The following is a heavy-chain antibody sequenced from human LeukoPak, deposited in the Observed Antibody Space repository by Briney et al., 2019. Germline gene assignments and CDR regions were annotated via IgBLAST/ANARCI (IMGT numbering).Heavy chain of an antibody. D-gene: IGHD3-10*01. J-gene: IGHJ4*02. V-gene: IGHV1-69*06. CDR1: GGTFSSYA. Sequence: SVKVSCKASGGTFSSYAISWVRQAPGQGLEWMGGIIPIFGTANYAQKFQGRVTITADKSTSTAYMELSSLRSEDTAVYYCARAYRDSVRGITSPFHYWGQGTLVTVSS. CDR3: ARAYRDSVRGITSPFHY. CDR2: IIPIFGTA.